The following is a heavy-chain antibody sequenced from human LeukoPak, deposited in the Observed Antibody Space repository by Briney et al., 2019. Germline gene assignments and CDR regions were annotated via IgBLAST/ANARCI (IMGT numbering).Heavy chain of an antibody. D-gene: IGHD3-3*01. CDR3: AKDFSSGYYSFDS. CDR1: GFTFSGSA. V-gene: IGHV3-73*01. J-gene: IGHJ4*02. Sequence: GGSLRLSCAASGFTFSGSAMHWVRQASGKGLEWVGRIRSKANSYATAYAASVKGRFTISRDDSKNTAYLQMNSLKTEDTAVYYCAKDFSSGYYSFDSWGQGTLVTVSS. CDR2: IRSKANSYAT.